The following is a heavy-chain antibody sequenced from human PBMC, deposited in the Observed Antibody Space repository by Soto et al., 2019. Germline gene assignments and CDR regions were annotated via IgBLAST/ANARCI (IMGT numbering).Heavy chain of an antibody. CDR2: IIPIFGTA. D-gene: IGHD2-15*01. CDR3: ARDLGYCSGGSCSVPYGMDV. J-gene: IGHJ6*02. V-gene: IGHV1-69*13. Sequence: SAKVSCKASGGTFSSYAISWVRQAPGQGLEWLGGIIPIFGTANYAQKFQGRVTITADESTSTAYRELSSLRSEDTAVYYCARDLGYCSGGSCSVPYGMDVWGQGTTVTVSS. CDR1: GGTFSSYA.